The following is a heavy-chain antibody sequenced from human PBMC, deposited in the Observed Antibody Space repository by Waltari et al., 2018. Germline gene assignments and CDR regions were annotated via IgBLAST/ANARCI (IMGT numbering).Heavy chain of an antibody. V-gene: IGHV4-39*01. J-gene: IGHJ5*02. Sequence: QLQLQESGPGLVKPSETLSLTCTVSGDSISDNSYYWGWLRQPPGKGLAWIATIHFTGNTHYNPSLESRVAISVDTSQNQFSLKLTSVTAADTAVYYCARLDYSALRRGCDPWGQGTLVTVSS. CDR3: ARLDYSALRRGCDP. CDR1: GDSISDNSYY. D-gene: IGHD4-4*01. CDR2: IHFTGNT.